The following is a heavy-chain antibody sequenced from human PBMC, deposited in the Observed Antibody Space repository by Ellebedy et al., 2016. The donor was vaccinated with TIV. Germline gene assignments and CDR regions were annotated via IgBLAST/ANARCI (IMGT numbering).Heavy chain of an antibody. CDR3: ATDEGIY. CDR1: GFTFSNYW. V-gene: IGHV3-7*03. CDR2: INQGGSET. D-gene: IGHD3-10*01. J-gene: IGHJ4*02. Sequence: GESLKISCAASGFTFSNYWMHWVRQAPGKGLEWVATINQGGSETYYVDSVKGRFTISRDNSKNSLYLQMDSLRAEDTAVYYCATDEGIYWGQGTLVTVSS.